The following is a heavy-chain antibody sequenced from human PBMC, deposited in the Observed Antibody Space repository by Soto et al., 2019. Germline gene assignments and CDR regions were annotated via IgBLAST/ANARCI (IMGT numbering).Heavy chain of an antibody. V-gene: IGHV3-23*01. CDR2: ISGSGGST. CDR1: GFTFSSYA. CDR3: AKDVMTTVTPVLCFDY. D-gene: IGHD4-17*01. Sequence: GGSLRLSCAASGFTFSSYAMSWVRQAPGKGLEWVSAISGSGGSTYYADSVKGRFTISKDNSKNTLYLQMNSLRAEDTAVYYCAKDVMTTVTPVLCFDYWGQGTLVTVSS. J-gene: IGHJ4*02.